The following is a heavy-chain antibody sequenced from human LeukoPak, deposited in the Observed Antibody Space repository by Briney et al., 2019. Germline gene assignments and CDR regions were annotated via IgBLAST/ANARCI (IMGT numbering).Heavy chain of an antibody. CDR2: IKQDGSEK. CDR1: GFTFSSYW. J-gene: IGHJ4*02. CDR3: ANSHSYYDFWSGYYGYFDY. D-gene: IGHD3-3*01. Sequence: GGSLRLSCAASGFTFSSYWMSWVRQAPGKGLEWVANIKQDGSEKYYVDSVKGRFTISRDNAKNSLYLQMNRLRDEDTAVYYCANSHSYYDFWSGYYGYFDYWGQGTLVTVSS. V-gene: IGHV3-7*01.